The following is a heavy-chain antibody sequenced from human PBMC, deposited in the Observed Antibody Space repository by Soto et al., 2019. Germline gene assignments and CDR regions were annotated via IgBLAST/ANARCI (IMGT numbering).Heavy chain of an antibody. CDR1: GYTFTSYG. CDR3: ARDVTALSPGDDGIRFDL. Sequence: ASVKVSCKASGYTFTSYGISWVRQAPGQGLEWMGWISAYNGNTNYAQKLQGRVTMTTDTSTSTAYMELRSLRSDDTAVYYCARDVTALSPGDDGIRFDLWGQGTLVTVSS. J-gene: IGHJ5*02. CDR2: ISAYNGNT. V-gene: IGHV1-18*01. D-gene: IGHD3-10*01.